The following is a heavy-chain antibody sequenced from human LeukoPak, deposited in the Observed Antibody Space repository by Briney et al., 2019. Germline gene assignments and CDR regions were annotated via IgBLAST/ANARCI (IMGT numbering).Heavy chain of an antibody. J-gene: IGHJ4*02. Sequence: PAETLTLTCTVSGGSLSRGDYHWGWIRQPPGKVLDSLGYIYYTASTYYSPSLMTRLHTSVNTSKNQISLEMESITAADTAIYYSGRERVSHSDFDCWGEGTLVSVS. CDR1: GGSLSRGDYH. CDR3: GRERVSHSDFDC. D-gene: IGHD1-26*01. V-gene: IGHV4-30-4*02. CDR2: IYYTAST.